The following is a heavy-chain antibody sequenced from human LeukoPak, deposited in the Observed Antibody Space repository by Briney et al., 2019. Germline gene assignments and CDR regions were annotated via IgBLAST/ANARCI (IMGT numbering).Heavy chain of an antibody. V-gene: IGHV4-34*01. D-gene: IGHD1-26*01. CDR2: INHSGST. CDR1: GGSFSGYY. Sequence: SETLSLTCAVYGGSFSGYYWSWIRQPPGKGLEWIGEINHSGSTNYNPSLKSRVTISVDTSKNQFSLKLGSVTAADTAVYYCARVENSGSSSGRAFDIWGQGTMVTVSS. CDR3: ARVENSGSSSGRAFDI. J-gene: IGHJ3*02.